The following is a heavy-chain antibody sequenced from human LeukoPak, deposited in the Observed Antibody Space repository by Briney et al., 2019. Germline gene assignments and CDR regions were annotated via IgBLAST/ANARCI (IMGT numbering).Heavy chain of an antibody. J-gene: IGHJ4*02. D-gene: IGHD3-22*01. CDR2: ISSSSSYI. CDR1: GFTFSSYS. CDR3: ARDLVSRYYYDSSGYGI. V-gene: IGHV3-21*01. Sequence: GGSLSLSCAAFGFTFSSYSMNWVRQAPGKGLEWVSSISSSSSYIYYADSVKGRFTISRGNAKNSLYLQMNSLRAEDTAVYYCARDLVSRYYYDSSGYGIWGQGTLVTVSS.